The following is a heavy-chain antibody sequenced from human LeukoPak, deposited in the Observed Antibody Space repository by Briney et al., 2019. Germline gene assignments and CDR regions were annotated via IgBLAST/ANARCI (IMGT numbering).Heavy chain of an antibody. Sequence: PSKTLSLTCTVSGGSISSSSYYWGWIRQPPGTGLEWIGSIYYSGSTYYNPSLKSRVTISVDTSKNQFSLKLSSVTAADTAVYYCAFSWTKTKTLDYWGQGTLSPSPQ. CDR2: IYYSGST. V-gene: IGHV4-39*01. CDR3: AFSWTKTKTLDY. J-gene: IGHJ4*02. CDR1: GGSISSSSYY. D-gene: IGHD3/OR15-3a*01.